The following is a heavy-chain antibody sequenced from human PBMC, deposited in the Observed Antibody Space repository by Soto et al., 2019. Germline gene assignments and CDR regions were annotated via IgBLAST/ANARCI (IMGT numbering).Heavy chain of an antibody. CDR3: ARIREGGFFGY. CDR2: IYYSGST. Sequence: WTWIRQPPGKGLEWIGYIYYSGSTYYNPSLRSRVTMSVDTSKNQFSLRLSSVSAADSAVYFCARIREGGFFGYWGQGTLVTVSS. J-gene: IGHJ4*02. D-gene: IGHD3-10*01. V-gene: IGHV4-59*01.